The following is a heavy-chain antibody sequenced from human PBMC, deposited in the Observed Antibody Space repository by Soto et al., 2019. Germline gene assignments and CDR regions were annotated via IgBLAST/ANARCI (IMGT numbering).Heavy chain of an antibody. V-gene: IGHV4-31*03. Sequence: QVQLQESGPGLVKPSQTLSLTCTVSGGSISSGNHYWSGIRQHPGKGLEWIGYIYYSGSTYYNPSLKSRVSISVDTSKNQFSLKLSSVTAADTAVYYCAREEGEYRSSNDYYYNGMDVWGQGTTVTVS. J-gene: IGHJ6*02. CDR3: AREEGEYRSSNDYYYNGMDV. CDR1: GGSISSGNHY. CDR2: IYYSGST. D-gene: IGHD6-6*01.